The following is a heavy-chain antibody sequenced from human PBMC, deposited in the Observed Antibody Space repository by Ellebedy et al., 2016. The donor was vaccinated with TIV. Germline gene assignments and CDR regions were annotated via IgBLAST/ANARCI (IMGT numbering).Heavy chain of an antibody. J-gene: IGHJ4*02. D-gene: IGHD5-24*01. CDR3: ARDRLTGDGFLFDY. V-gene: IGHV1-3*01. CDR1: GYTLTNYT. CDR2: INPGNGDT. Sequence: AASVKVSCNTSGYTLTNYTMHWVRQAPGQSLEWMGWINPGNGDTKYSRNFQGRVTIATDTSASTIYMELSSLRSEDTAVYYCARDRLTGDGFLFDYWGQGTLVTVSS.